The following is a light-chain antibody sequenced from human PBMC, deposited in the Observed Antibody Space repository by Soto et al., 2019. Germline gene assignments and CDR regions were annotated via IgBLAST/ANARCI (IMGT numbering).Light chain of an antibody. CDR3: QSYDSSLSVWV. J-gene: IGLJ3*02. V-gene: IGLV1-40*01. Sequence: QSVLTQPPSVSGAPRQRVTISCTGSSSNIGAGYDVHWYQQLPGTSPKLLIYANSNRPSGVPDRFSGSKSGNSASLAITGLQAEDEADYYCQSYDSSLSVWVFGGGTKLTVL. CDR2: ANS. CDR1: SSNIGAGYD.